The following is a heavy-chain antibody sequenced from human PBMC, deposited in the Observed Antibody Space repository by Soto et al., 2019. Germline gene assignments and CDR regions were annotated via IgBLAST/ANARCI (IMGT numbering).Heavy chain of an antibody. V-gene: IGHV3-23*01. Sequence: EVQLLESGGGLVQPGGSLRLSCAASGFTFSSYAMSWVRQAPGKGLEWVSAISGSGGSTYYADSVKGRFTISRDNSKNTRYLQMNSLRAEDTAVYYCAKGRYCSSTSCSALYYYYGMDVWGQGTTVTVSS. CDR2: ISGSGGST. CDR3: AKGRYCSSTSCSALYYYYGMDV. J-gene: IGHJ6*02. D-gene: IGHD2-2*01. CDR1: GFTFSSYA.